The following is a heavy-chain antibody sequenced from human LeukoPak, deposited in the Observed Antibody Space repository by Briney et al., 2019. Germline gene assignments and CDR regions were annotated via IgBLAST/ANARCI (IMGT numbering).Heavy chain of an antibody. CDR2: IYTSGST. Sequence: PSETLSLTCTVSGGSFSSYYWSWIRQPAGKGLEWIGRIYTSGSTNYYPSLKNRVAMSVDTSKNQFALKLSCVTAGDMAVYYCGRDGGSWYYYYMDVWGKGTTVTVSS. CDR1: GGSFSSYY. J-gene: IGHJ6*03. V-gene: IGHV4-4*07. CDR3: GRDGGSWYYYYMDV. D-gene: IGHD3-10*01.